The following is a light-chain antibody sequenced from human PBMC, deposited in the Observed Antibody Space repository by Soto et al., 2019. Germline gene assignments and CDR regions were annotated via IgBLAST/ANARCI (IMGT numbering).Light chain of an antibody. Sequence: QSVLTQPLSASGTPGQRVTISCSGSSSNIGSNSVNWYQQLPGTAPKLLIYTNDQRPSGVPDRFSGSKSGTSASLGISGLQSEDEADYYCAAWDDSLNGPVFGGGTKLTVL. V-gene: IGLV1-44*01. CDR2: TND. J-gene: IGLJ2*01. CDR1: SSNIGSNS. CDR3: AAWDDSLNGPV.